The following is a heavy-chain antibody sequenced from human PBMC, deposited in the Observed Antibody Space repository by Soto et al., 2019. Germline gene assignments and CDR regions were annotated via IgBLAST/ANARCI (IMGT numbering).Heavy chain of an antibody. J-gene: IGHJ6*02. Sequence: VQLVESGGGVAQPGRSLRLSCAASGFTFSSYGMHWVRQAPGKGLEWVSYISSSSSYTNYADSVKGRFTISRDNAKNSLYLQMNSLRAEDTAVYYCARDRGQLVLLYYYGMDVWGQGTTVTVSS. D-gene: IGHD6-13*01. CDR2: ISSSSSYT. V-gene: IGHV3-21*05. CDR1: GFTFSSYG. CDR3: ARDRGQLVLLYYYGMDV.